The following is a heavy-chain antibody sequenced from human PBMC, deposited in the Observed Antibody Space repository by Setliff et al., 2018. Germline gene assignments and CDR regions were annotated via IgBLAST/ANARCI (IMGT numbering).Heavy chain of an antibody. CDR2: INYLGNT. J-gene: IGHJ4*02. CDR1: GGSFSDSY. CDR3: ARLWRRIQQIDY. D-gene: IGHD3-10*01. Sequence: SETLSLTCAVYGGSFSDSYWSWIRQPPGKGLEWIGDINYLGNTNYNPSLKTRVTISVDTSKNQFSLKLVSMTAADTAVYYCARLWRRIQQIDYWGQGTLVTVSS. V-gene: IGHV4-34*01.